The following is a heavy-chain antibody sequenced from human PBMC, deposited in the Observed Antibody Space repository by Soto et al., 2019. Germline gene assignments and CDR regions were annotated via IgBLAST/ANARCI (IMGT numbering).Heavy chain of an antibody. J-gene: IGHJ5*02. CDR2: ISGSGGST. CDR1: GFTFSSYA. V-gene: IGHV3-23*01. D-gene: IGHD3-22*01. CDR3: AKASVRDYYDSSGLRNWFDP. Sequence: PGGSLRLSCAASGFTFSSYAMSWVRQAPGKGLEWVSAISGSGGSTYYADSVKGRFTISRDNSKNTLYLQMNSLRAEDTAVYYCAKASVRDYYDSSGLRNWFDPWGQGTLVTVSS.